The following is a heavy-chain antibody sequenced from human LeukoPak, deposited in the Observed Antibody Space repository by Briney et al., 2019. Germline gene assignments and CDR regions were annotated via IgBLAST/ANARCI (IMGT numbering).Heavy chain of an antibody. Sequence: SGGSLRLSCAVSGFTFSAYHMHWVRQAPGKGLDWVAVVKDDGSYTSYAASVKGRFTISRDNSRNTVVLQMNSLSVDDTAIYYCARQSLAASGLDSWGQGMLVTVSS. CDR1: GFTFSAYH. CDR2: VKDDGSYT. CDR3: ARQSLAASGLDS. D-gene: IGHD6-13*01. V-gene: IGHV3-30*04. J-gene: IGHJ4*02.